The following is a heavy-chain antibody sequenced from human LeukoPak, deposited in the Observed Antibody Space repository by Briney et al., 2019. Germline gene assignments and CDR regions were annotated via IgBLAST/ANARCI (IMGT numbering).Heavy chain of an antibody. CDR1: GLTVSDSL. V-gene: IGHV3-66*01. CDR3: ARTRDYSLDS. CDR2: IYAGGST. Sequence: GGSLRLSCAASGLTVSDSLMSWVRQVPGKGLEWVSIIYAGGSTYYADSVKGRFTISRDTSKNTLFIQLNSLRVEDTAVYYCARTRDYSLDSWGLGTLVTVSS. J-gene: IGHJ4*02. D-gene: IGHD2-15*01.